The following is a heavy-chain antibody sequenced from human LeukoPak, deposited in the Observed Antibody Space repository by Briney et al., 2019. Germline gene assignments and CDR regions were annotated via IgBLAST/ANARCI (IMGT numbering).Heavy chain of an antibody. V-gene: IGHV4-38-2*01. CDR3: ARGGPRGYSYGYQY. CDR2: IYHSGST. Sequence: SETLSLTCAVSGYSISSGYYWGWIRQPPGKGLEWIGSIYHSGSTYYNPSLKSRVTISVDTSKNQFSLKLSSVTAADTAVYYWARGGPRGYSYGYQYWGQGTLVTVSS. D-gene: IGHD5-18*01. CDR1: GYSISSGYY. J-gene: IGHJ4*02.